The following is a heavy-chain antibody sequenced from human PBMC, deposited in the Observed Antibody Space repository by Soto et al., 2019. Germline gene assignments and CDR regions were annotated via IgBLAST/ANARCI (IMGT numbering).Heavy chain of an antibody. CDR1: GFTFSSSA. D-gene: IGHD1-1*01. J-gene: IGHJ4*02. CDR2: ISSNSRAT. Sequence: EVQLLESGGGSVQPGGSLRLSCAASGFTFSSSAMGWVRQGPGKGLEWVSLISSNSRATYYVDSVKGRFAISRDNSKNTLYLQLNNLRAEDTAIYYCATQDFRGPTGTTWGQGTLFTVPS. CDR3: ATQDFRGPTGTT. V-gene: IGHV3-23*01.